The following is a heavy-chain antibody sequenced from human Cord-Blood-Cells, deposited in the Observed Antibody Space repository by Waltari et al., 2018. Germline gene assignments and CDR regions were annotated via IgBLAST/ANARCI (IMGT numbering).Heavy chain of an antibody. J-gene: IGHJ6*02. V-gene: IGHV1-2*06. CDR1: GNTFTGYY. Sequence: QVQLVQSGAEVKKPGASVKVSCKASGNTFTGYYMHWVRQAPGQGLEWMGRINPNSGGTNYAQKFQGRVTMTRDTSISTAYMELSRLRSDDTAVYYCARVQCSGGSCYYYYGMDVWGQGTTVTVSS. CDR3: ARVQCSGGSCYYYYGMDV. CDR2: INPNSGGT. D-gene: IGHD2-15*01.